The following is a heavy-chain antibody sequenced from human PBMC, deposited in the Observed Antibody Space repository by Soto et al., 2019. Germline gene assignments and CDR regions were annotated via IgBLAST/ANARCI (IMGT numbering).Heavy chain of an antibody. CDR1: GGSISSYY. Sequence: SETLSLTCTVSGGSISSYYWSWIRRPPGKGLEWIGYIYYSGSTNYSPSLKSRVTISVDTSKNQFSLKLSSVTAADTAVYYCARERGRSMDVWGQGTTVTVSS. J-gene: IGHJ6*02. CDR3: ARERGRSMDV. V-gene: IGHV4-59*01. CDR2: IYYSGST.